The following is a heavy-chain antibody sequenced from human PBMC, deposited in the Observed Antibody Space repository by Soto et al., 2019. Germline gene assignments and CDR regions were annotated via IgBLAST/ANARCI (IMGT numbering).Heavy chain of an antibody. J-gene: IGHJ6*03. V-gene: IGHV3-74*01. CDR3: ARSPLTGTTLYYYYYLDV. Sequence: QTGGSLRLSCTASGFTFSSYWMHWVRQTPGKGLVWVSRINTDGSSTNYADSVKGRFTISRDNAENTLYLHMNTLRGEDTAVYYCARSPLTGTTLYYYYYLDVWGKGTTVTGSS. CDR1: GFTFSSYW. CDR2: INTDGSST. D-gene: IGHD1-7*01.